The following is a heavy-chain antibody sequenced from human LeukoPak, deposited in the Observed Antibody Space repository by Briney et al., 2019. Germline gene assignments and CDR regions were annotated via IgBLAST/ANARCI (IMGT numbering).Heavy chain of an antibody. CDR3: AKGGSGWYRSHFDY. CDR1: GFTFSSYA. J-gene: IGHJ4*02. CDR2: ISGSGGST. V-gene: IGHV3-23*01. Sequence: GGSLRLSCAASGFTFSSYAMTWVRQAPGKGLEWVSGISGSGGSTDYADSVEGRFTISRDNSNNTLYLQLNSLRAEDTALYYCAKGGSGWYRSHFDYWGQGTLVTVSS. D-gene: IGHD6-19*01.